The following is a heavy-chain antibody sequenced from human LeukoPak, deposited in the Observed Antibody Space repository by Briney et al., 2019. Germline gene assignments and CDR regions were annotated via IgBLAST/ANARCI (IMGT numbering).Heavy chain of an antibody. CDR1: GFTFSSYS. V-gene: IGHV3-21*01. J-gene: IGHJ4*02. Sequence: GGSLRLSCAASGFTFSSYSMNWVRQAPGKGLEWVSSISSSSSYIYYEDSGKGRFTISRDNAKDSLYLQMNSLRAEDTAVYYCAREPLYSSSWYGGNYWGQGTLVTVSS. D-gene: IGHD6-13*01. CDR2: ISSSSSYI. CDR3: AREPLYSSSWYGGNY.